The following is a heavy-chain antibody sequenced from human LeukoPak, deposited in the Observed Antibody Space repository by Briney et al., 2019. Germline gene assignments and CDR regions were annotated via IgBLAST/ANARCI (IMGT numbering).Heavy chain of an antibody. J-gene: IGHJ4*02. Sequence: TSETLSLTCTVSGGSISSYYWSWIRQPAGKGLGWIGRIYTSGSTNYNPSLKSRVTMSVDTSKHQFSLKLSSVTAADTAVYYCARGLAVTFGGVIAIDYWGQGTLVTVSS. V-gene: IGHV4-4*07. CDR3: ARGLAVTFGGVIAIDY. D-gene: IGHD3-16*02. CDR1: GGSISSYY. CDR2: IYTSGST.